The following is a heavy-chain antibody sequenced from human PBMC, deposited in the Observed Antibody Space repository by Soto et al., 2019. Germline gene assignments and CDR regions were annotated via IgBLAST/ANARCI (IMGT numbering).Heavy chain of an antibody. J-gene: IGHJ1*01. V-gene: IGHV4-39*01. Sequence: PSETLSLTCAVSGGSISNDSHYWCWIRQPPGKGLEWIGSIYYSWNTYHNPSLNSRVTVSVDTSKNQFSLKLSSVTAADTAVYYCARHSGNSGYYEFFQHWGQGTLVTVS. D-gene: IGHD5-12*01. CDR2: IYYSWNT. CDR3: ARHSGNSGYYEFFQH. CDR1: GGSISNDSHY.